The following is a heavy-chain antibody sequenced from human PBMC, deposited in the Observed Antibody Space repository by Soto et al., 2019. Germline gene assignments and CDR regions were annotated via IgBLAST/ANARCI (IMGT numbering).Heavy chain of an antibody. CDR2: IKDGGRT. Sequence: QVQLQQWGAGLLKPSETLSLNCAVNGGSLSGYYWSWIRQPPGKGLEWLGEIKDGGRTNYSPSLKRRATISSDTSNNQCSLRLYSVTAADTGVYYCARGQEGVVATHWDQGTLVTVSS. J-gene: IGHJ4*02. D-gene: IGHD5-12*01. CDR3: ARGQEGVVATH. V-gene: IGHV4-34*01. CDR1: GGSLSGYY.